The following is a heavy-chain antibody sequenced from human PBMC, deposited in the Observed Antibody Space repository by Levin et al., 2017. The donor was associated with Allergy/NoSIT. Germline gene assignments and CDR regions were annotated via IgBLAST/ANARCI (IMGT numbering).Heavy chain of an antibody. CDR2: INHSGST. CDR1: GGSVSGYY. CDR3: ARGQRSDYYDASGFYYVFDH. J-gene: IGHJ4*02. Sequence: SETLSLTCAVYGGSVSGYYWSWIRQPPGKGLEWIGEINHSGSTNYHPSIKSRVTMSIDTSTDQFSLRVTSVTAADTAVYYCARGQRSDYYDASGFYYVFDHWGQGTLVTVSS. V-gene: IGHV4-34*01. D-gene: IGHD3-22*01.